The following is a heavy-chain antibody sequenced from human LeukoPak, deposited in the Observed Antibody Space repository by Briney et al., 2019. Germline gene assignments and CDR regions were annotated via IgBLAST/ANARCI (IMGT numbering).Heavy chain of an antibody. J-gene: IGHJ4*02. CDR2: INHSGST. CDR3: ARGDYDILTGYYS. CDR1: GGSFSGYY. V-gene: IGHV4-34*01. D-gene: IGHD3-9*01. Sequence: SETLSLTCAVYGGSFSGYYWSWIRQPPGEGLEWIGEINHSGSTNYNPSLKSRVTISVDTSKSQFSLKLSSVTAADTAVYYCARGDYDILTGYYSWGQGTLVTVSS.